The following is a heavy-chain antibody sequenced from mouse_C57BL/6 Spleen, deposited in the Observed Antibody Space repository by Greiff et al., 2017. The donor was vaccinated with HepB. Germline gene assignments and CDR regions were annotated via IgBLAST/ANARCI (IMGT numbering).Heavy chain of an antibody. CDR3: ARRPDYGSSYGYFDV. CDR2: IDPSDSET. V-gene: IGHV1-52*01. D-gene: IGHD1-1*01. J-gene: IGHJ1*03. Sequence: VQLQQPGAELVRPGSSVKLSCKASGYTFTSYWMHWVKQRPIQGLEWIGNIDPSDSETHYNQKFKDKATLTVDKSSSTAYMQLSSLTSEDSAVYDCARRPDYGSSYGYFDVWGTGTTVTVSS. CDR1: GYTFTSYW.